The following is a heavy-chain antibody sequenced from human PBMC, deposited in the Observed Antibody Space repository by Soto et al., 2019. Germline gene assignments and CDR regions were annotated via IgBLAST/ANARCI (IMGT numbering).Heavy chain of an antibody. V-gene: IGHV3-7*04. CDR3: ARDRYYDRY. Sequence: VQVVESGGGLVQRGGSRRLSCEISGFTFSAFWMSWFRQAPGKGLEWVANINQDGSEIHYVESVKGRFTISRDNARNSLYLQMSSLRAEDTAVYYCARDRYYDRYWDQGTLVTVSS. CDR1: GFTFSAFW. CDR2: INQDGSEI. D-gene: IGHD3-22*01. J-gene: IGHJ4*02.